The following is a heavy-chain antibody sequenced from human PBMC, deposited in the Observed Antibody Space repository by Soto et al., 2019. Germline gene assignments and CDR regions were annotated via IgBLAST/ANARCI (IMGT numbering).Heavy chain of an antibody. CDR3: ARGALVVPAAISPRPFDF. J-gene: IGHJ4*01. Sequence: GASVKVSCKTSGGTFSSYTISWVRQAPGQGLEWMGGIIPFFGTTDYAQKFQGRVTITADKSTSTAYMELSSLRSEDTAVYYCARGALVVPAAISPRPFDFWGQGTLVTVSS. V-gene: IGHV1-69*06. CDR1: GGTFSSYT. CDR2: IIPFFGTT. D-gene: IGHD2-2*02.